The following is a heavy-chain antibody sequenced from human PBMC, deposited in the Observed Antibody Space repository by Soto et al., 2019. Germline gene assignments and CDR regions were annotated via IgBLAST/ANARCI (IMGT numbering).Heavy chain of an antibody. CDR2: ISYSGST. CDR1: GGSISSGDYY. J-gene: IGHJ6*02. V-gene: IGHV4-30-4*01. Sequence: QVQLQESGPGLVKPSQTLSLTCTVSGGSISSGDYYWSWIRQPPGKGLEWIGYISYSGSTYYNPSLKSRVTISEDTSKNQFSLKLSSVTAADTAVYYCARGDFLAALHGMDVWGQGTTVTVSS. D-gene: IGHD6-13*01. CDR3: ARGDFLAALHGMDV.